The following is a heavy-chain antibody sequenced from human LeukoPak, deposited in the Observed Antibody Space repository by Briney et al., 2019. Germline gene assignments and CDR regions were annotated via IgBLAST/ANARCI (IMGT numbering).Heavy chain of an antibody. CDR1: GFIFADHA. Sequence: GGSLRLSCTASGFIFADHAMSWVRQAPGKGLECVGFIRSKAYGGTTEYGASVRDRFTISRDDSNGIAYLQMNNLKSEDTAVYYCPRGPILLWLHNGMDVWGPGTTVIVSS. CDR3: PRGPILLWLHNGMDV. D-gene: IGHD2/OR15-2a*01. CDR2: IRSKAYGGTT. J-gene: IGHJ6*02. V-gene: IGHV3-49*04.